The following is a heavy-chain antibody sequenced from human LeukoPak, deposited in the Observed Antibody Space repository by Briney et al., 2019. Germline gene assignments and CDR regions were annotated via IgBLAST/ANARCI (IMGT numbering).Heavy chain of an antibody. J-gene: IGHJ5*02. V-gene: IGHV1-69*13. D-gene: IGHD3-3*01. CDR2: IIPIFGTA. CDR3: ASTDYDFWSGYLRGWFDP. Sequence: ASVKVSCKASGGTFSSYAISWVRQAPGQGLEWMGGIIPIFGTANYAQKFQGRVTITADESTSTAYMELSSLRSEDTAVYYCASTDYDFWSGYLRGWFDPWGQGTLVTVSS. CDR1: GGTFSSYA.